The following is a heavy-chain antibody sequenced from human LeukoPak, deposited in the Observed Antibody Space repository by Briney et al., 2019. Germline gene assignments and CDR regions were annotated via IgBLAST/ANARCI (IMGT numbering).Heavy chain of an antibody. Sequence: PSETLSLTCTVSGGSISSSSYYWGWIRQPPGKGLEWIGSIYYSGSTYYNPSLKSRVTISVDTSKNQFSLKLSSVTAADTAVYYCASRRPISPHSYYYYYMDVWGKGTTVTVSS. CDR1: GGSISSSSYY. CDR3: ASRRPISPHSYYYYYMDV. J-gene: IGHJ6*03. V-gene: IGHV4-39*07. CDR2: IYYSGST.